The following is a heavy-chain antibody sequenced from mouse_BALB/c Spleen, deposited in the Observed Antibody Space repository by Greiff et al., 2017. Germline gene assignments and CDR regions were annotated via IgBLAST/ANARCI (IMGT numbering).Heavy chain of an antibody. D-gene: IGHD2-14*01. J-gene: IGHJ4*01. V-gene: IGHV1S81*02. CDR3: TIYYRYDVGPYGMDY. CDR2: INPSNGGT. CDR1: GYTFTSYY. Sequence: VQLQQSGAELVKPGASVKLSCKASGYTFTSYYMYWVKQRPGQGLEWIGEINPSNGGTNFNEKFKSKATLTVDKSSSIAYMQLSSLTSEDSAVYYCTIYYRYDVGPYGMDYWGQGTSVTVSS.